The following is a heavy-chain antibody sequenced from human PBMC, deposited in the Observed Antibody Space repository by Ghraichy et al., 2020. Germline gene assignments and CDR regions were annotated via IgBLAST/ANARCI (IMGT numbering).Heavy chain of an antibody. J-gene: IGHJ4*02. Sequence: SQTLSLTCTVSGGSISSYYWSWIRQPPGKGLEWIGYIYYSGSTNYNPSLKSRVTISVDTSKNQFSLKLSSVTAADTAVYYCARHLLPLLAEDYWGQGTLVTVSS. V-gene: IGHV4-59*08. CDR1: GGSISSYY. D-gene: IGHD2-21*01. CDR2: IYYSGST. CDR3: ARHLLPLLAEDY.